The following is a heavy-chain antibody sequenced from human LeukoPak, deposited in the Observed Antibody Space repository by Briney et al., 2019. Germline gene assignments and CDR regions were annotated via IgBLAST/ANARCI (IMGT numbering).Heavy chain of an antibody. CDR3: ARMDDRARLNWFDP. Sequence: ASVKVSCKASGYTFTSFGINWVRQATGQGLEWMGWMNPNTGNTGYAQKFQGRVTMTRDTSISTAYMELSSLRSDDTAVYYCARMDDRARLNWFDPWGQGTLVTVSS. D-gene: IGHD1-1*01. V-gene: IGHV1-8*01. CDR2: MNPNTGNT. J-gene: IGHJ5*02. CDR1: GYTFTSFG.